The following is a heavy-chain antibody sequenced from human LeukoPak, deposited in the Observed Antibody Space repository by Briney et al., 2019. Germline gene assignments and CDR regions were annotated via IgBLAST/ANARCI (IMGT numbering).Heavy chain of an antibody. J-gene: IGHJ3*02. CDR1: GFTFSRYW. V-gene: IGHV3-74*01. Sequence: GSLRLSCAASGFTFSRYWMHWVRQAPGEGLVWVSRINGDGRSTAYADSVRGRFTISRDTAKNTLSLQMNSLRAEDTARYYCAREGLACDSTTCYLAAFDIWGQGTMVTVSS. CDR2: INGDGRST. CDR3: AREGLACDSTTCYLAAFDI. D-gene: IGHD2-21*01.